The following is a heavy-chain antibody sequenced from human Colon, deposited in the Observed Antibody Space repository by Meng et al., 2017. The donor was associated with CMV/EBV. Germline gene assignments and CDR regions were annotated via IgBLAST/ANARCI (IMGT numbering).Heavy chain of an antibody. Sequence: GESLKISCAASGFTFSTYSMNWVRQAPGKVLEWVSSISSGGSSIYYADSVKGRFTISRDNAKNSLYLQMNSLSADDTGVYYCVRTPPRIVEAPGTSNRFDPWGQGTLVTVSS. CDR2: ISSGGSSI. D-gene: IGHD2-2*01. CDR3: VRTPPRIVEAPGTSNRFDP. J-gene: IGHJ5*02. CDR1: GFTFSTYS. V-gene: IGHV3-21*01.